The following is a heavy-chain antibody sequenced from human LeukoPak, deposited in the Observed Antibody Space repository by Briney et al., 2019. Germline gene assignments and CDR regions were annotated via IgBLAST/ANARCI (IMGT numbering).Heavy chain of an antibody. Sequence: SETLSLTCAVYGGSFSGYYWSWIRQPPGKGLEWIGEINHSGSTNYNPSLKSRVTISVDTSKNRFSLKLSSVTAADTAVYYCAREELSLVMLTATLIRWFDPWGQGTLVTVSS. CDR3: AREELSLVMLTATLIRWFDP. D-gene: IGHD2-15*01. CDR1: GGSFSGYY. CDR2: INHSGST. J-gene: IGHJ5*02. V-gene: IGHV4-34*01.